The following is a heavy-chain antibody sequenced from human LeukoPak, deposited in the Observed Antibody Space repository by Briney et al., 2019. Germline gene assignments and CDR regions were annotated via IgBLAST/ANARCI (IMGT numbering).Heavy chain of an antibody. V-gene: IGHV3-21*01. CDR1: EFTFTNYL. D-gene: IGHD1-26*01. J-gene: IGHJ4*02. CDR3: ARDGGSSFFDY. Sequence: GGSLRLSCIASEFTFTNYLMSWVRQAPGKGLEWVSSISSSSSYIYYADSVKGRFTISRDNAKNSLYLQMNSLRAEDTAVYYCARDGGSSFFDYWGQGTLVTVSS. CDR2: ISSSSSYI.